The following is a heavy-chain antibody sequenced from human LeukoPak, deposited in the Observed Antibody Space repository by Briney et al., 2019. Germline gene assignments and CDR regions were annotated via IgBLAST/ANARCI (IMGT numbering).Heavy chain of an antibody. V-gene: IGHV5-51*01. CDR3: ARPAGAYCGGDCSWYFDL. D-gene: IGHD2-21*02. CDR2: IYPGDPDT. CDR1: GYSFTSYW. J-gene: IGHJ2*01. Sequence: PGESLKISCKGSGYSFTSYWIGWVRQMPGKGLEWMGIIYPGDPDTRYSPSFQGQVTNSADKSISTAYLQWSSMRASDTAMYYCARPAGAYCGGDCSWYFDLWGRGTLVTVSS.